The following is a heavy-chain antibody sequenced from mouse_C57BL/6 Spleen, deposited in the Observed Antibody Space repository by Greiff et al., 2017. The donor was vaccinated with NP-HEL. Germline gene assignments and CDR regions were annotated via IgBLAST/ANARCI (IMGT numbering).Heavy chain of an antibody. Sequence: VKLQESGPELVKPGASVKISCKASGYAFSSSWMNWVKQRPGKGLEWIGRIYPGDGDTNYNGKFKGKATLTADKSSSTAYMQLSSLTSEDSAVYFCARDKGYYDGDYYAMDYWGQGTSVTVSS. CDR2: IYPGDGDT. D-gene: IGHD1-1*01. CDR3: ARDKGYYDGDYYAMDY. CDR1: GYAFSSSW. J-gene: IGHJ4*01. V-gene: IGHV1-82*01.